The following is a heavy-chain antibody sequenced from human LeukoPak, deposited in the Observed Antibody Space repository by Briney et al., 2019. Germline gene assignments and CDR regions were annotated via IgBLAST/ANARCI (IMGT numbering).Heavy chain of an antibody. CDR2: INWNGGST. D-gene: IGHD1-26*01. CDR3: ARAKSVVGVNWPDY. CDR1: GLTFGDYG. V-gene: IGHV3-20*04. Sequence: GGSLRLSCAASGLTFGDYGMGWVRPLPERVLEWDSGINWNGGSTGYAGSVRGRFTISRDNAKNSLYLQMNSLRAEDTALYYCARAKSVVGVNWPDYWGQGTLVTVSS. J-gene: IGHJ4*02.